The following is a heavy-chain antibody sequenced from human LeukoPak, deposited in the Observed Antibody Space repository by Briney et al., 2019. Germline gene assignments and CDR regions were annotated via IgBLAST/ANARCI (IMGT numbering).Heavy chain of an antibody. V-gene: IGHV3-48*01. J-gene: IGHJ4*02. CDR2: ISAGSSNT. CDR3: ARDAVQAVTPFYFDC. CDR1: GFLFASYG. Sequence: PGGSLTLPCSPSGFLFASYGMNWVRQAPGKGLQWVSYISAGSSNTFYADSVKGRFTISTDDADNSLHLQMNSLSAEDTAVYYCARDAVQAVTPFYFDCWGQGTLVTVSS. D-gene: IGHD2-15*01.